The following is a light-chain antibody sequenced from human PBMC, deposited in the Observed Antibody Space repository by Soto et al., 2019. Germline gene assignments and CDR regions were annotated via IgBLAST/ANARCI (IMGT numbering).Light chain of an antibody. Sequence: QSALTQPASVSGSPGQSITISCTGTSSDVGSYNLVSWYQQHPGKAPKLMIYEDIKWPSGISNRFSGSKSGNTASLTISGLQAEDEADYYCCSYAGGSTYVVFGGGTKLTVL. J-gene: IGLJ2*01. CDR1: SSDVGSYNL. CDR2: EDI. V-gene: IGLV2-23*01. CDR3: CSYAGGSTYVV.